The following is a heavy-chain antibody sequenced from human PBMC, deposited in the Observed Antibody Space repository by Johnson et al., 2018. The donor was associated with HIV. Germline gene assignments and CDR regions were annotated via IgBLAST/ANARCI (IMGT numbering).Heavy chain of an antibody. CDR1: GFNFSNYG. V-gene: IGHV3-13*01. CDR2: IGTIDDT. J-gene: IGHJ3*02. Sequence: VQLVESGGGVVQPGRSLRLSCAASGFNFSNYGMYWVRQVRGKGLEWVSGIGTIDDTYYSDSVKGRFTISRENAKNSLYLQMNSLRAEDTAVYYCARERDYYDSFWLDHDAFDIWGQGTMVTVSS. CDR3: ARERDYYDSFWLDHDAFDI. D-gene: IGHD3-22*01.